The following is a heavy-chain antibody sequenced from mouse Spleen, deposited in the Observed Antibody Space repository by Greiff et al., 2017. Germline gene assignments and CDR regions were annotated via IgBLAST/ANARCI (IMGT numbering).Heavy chain of an antibody. V-gene: IGHV14-4*01. D-gene: IGHD2-14*01. CDR1: GFNIKDDY. Sequence: EVQLQQSGAELVRPGASVKLSCTASGFNIKDDYMHWVKQRPEQGLEWIGWIDPENGDTEYASKFQGKATITADTSSNTAYLQLSSLTSEDTAVYYCTYPYYRYSYYFDYWGQGTTLTVSS. J-gene: IGHJ2*01. CDR3: TYPYYRYSYYFDY. CDR2: IDPENGDT.